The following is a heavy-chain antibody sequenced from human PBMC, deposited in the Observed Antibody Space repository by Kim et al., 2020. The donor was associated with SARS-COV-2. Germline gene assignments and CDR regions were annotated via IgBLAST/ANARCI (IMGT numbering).Heavy chain of an antibody. CDR3: ARVGLTTVTTFLDY. V-gene: IGHV1-18*01. D-gene: IGHD4-17*01. Sequence: AQKLQGRVTMTTDTSTSTAYMELRSLRSDDTAVYYCARVGLTTVTTFLDYWGQGTLVTVSS. J-gene: IGHJ4*02.